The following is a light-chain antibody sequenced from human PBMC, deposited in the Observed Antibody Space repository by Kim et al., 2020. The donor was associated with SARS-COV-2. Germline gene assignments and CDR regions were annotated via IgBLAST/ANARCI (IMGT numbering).Light chain of an antibody. V-gene: IGKV1-33*01. CDR1: PDISNY. CDR3: QQYDNLWT. J-gene: IGKJ1*01. CDR2: DAS. Sequence: SASVGDRVTITCQASPDISNYLNWYQQKPGKAPKLLIYDASNLETGVPSRFSGSGSGTDFTFTISSLQPEDIATYYCQQYDNLWTFGQGTKVDIK.